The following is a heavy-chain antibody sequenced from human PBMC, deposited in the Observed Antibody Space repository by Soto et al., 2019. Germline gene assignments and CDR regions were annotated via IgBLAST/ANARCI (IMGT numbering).Heavy chain of an antibody. J-gene: IGHJ4*02. CDR2: IRYSGET. CDR3: VCSLGPTTGIDY. V-gene: IGHV4-39*01. D-gene: IGHD1-26*01. Sequence: QLHLQQSGPGLVKPSETLSLTCTVSGGSITSSSYYWGWVRQPPGKGFEGIGNIRYSGETHSDPSLQSRVTISVDTPKSQFSLSLPSVTAADTAIYFCVCSLGPTTGIDYWGQGILVTVSS. CDR1: GGSITSSSYY.